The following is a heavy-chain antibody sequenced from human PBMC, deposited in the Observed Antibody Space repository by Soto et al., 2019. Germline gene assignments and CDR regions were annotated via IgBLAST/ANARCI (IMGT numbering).Heavy chain of an antibody. Sequence: SQTLSLTCAISGDSVSSNSAAWNWIRQSPSRGLEWLGRTYYRSKWYNDYAVSVKSRITINPDTSKNQFSLQLNPVTPEDTAVYYCAREIVVPAAIGDYYYYGMDVWGQGTTVTVSS. CDR3: AREIVVPAAIGDYYYYGMDV. V-gene: IGHV6-1*01. CDR2: TYYRSKWYN. D-gene: IGHD2-2*01. J-gene: IGHJ6*02. CDR1: GDSVSSNSAA.